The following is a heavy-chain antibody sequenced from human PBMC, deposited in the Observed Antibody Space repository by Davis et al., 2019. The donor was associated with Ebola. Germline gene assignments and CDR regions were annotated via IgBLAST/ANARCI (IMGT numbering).Heavy chain of an antibody. J-gene: IGHJ4*02. Sequence: ASVKVSCKASGYTFTSYALHWVRQAPGQRLEWMGWINAGNGNTKYSQKFQGRVTFTRDTSASTAFMELSSLRSEDTAVYYCARPLFRSGGSCYNYWGQGTLVTVSS. CDR2: INAGNGNT. CDR3: ARPLFRSGGSCYNY. V-gene: IGHV1-3*01. D-gene: IGHD2-15*01. CDR1: GYTFTSYA.